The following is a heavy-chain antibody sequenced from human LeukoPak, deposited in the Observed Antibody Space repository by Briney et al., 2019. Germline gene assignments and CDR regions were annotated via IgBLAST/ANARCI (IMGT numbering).Heavy chain of an antibody. D-gene: IGHD5-24*01. V-gene: IGHV3-23*01. Sequence: GGSLRLSCAASGFTFSTNAMSWVRQAPGKGLEWVSGISSGDNTYYVDSVKGRFTFSRDNSKNTLFLHMNSLRAEDTAVYYCAKDFEGRLQPLDYWGQGTLVTVSS. CDR1: GFTFSTNA. J-gene: IGHJ4*02. CDR2: ISSGDNT. CDR3: AKDFEGRLQPLDY.